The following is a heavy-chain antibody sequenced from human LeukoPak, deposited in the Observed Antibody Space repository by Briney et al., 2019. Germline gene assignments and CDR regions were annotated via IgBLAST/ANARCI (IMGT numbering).Heavy chain of an antibody. V-gene: IGHV1-69*04. CDR2: IIPIFGIA. CDR3: ARTKSYSSSSQDYYYYGMDV. CDR1: GGTFSSYA. Sequence: ASVKVSCKASGGTFSSYAISWVRQAPGQGLEWMGRIIPIFGIANYAQKLQGRVAITADKSTSTAYMELSSLRSEDTAVYYCARTKSYSSSSQDYYYYGMDVWGQGTTVTVSS. J-gene: IGHJ6*02. D-gene: IGHD6-6*01.